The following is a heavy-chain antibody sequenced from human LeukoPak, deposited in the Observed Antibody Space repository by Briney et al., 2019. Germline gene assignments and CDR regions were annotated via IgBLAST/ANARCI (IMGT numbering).Heavy chain of an antibody. CDR2: IYYSGST. CDR1: GGSISSGDYY. CDR3: ARGPPGNLEDH. J-gene: IGHJ4*02. V-gene: IGHV4-30-4*01. Sequence: SETLSLTCTVSGGSISSGDYYWSWIRQPPGKGLEWIGYIYYSGSTYYNPSLKSRVTISVDTSKNQFSLKLSSVTAADTAVYYCARGPPGNLEDHWGQGTLVTVSS. D-gene: IGHD1-1*01.